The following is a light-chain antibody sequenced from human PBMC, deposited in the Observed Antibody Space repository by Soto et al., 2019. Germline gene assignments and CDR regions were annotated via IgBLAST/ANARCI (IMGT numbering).Light chain of an antibody. J-gene: IGKJ4*01. V-gene: IGKV3D-15*01. Sequence: EIVMTQSPATLSVSPGDGATLSCRASQSVDSNLGWYQQKPGQTPRLLIYGASTRPTGIPARFSGSGSGTEFTITIISLQSQDSTVYYCQQYNDWPLKFGGGTKVEIK. CDR1: QSVDSN. CDR3: QQYNDWPLK. CDR2: GAS.